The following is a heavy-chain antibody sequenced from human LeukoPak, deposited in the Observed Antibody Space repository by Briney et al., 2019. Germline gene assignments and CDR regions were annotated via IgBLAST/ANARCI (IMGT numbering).Heavy chain of an antibody. Sequence: SETLSLTCTVSGYSISSGYYWGWIRQPPGKGLEWIGSIYHSGSTYYNPSLKSRITISVATSKNQFSLKLSSVTAADTAVYYCARGRYNYYMDVWGKGTTVTVSS. J-gene: IGHJ6*03. CDR1: GYSISSGYY. V-gene: IGHV4-38-2*02. CDR3: ARGRYNYYMDV. D-gene: IGHD1-14*01. CDR2: IYHSGST.